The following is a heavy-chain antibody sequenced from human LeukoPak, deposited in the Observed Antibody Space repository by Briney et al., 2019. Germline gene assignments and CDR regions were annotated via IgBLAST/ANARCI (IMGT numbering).Heavy chain of an antibody. CDR2: INSDGSTT. Sequence: TGGSLRLSCAASGFTLSSYWMHWVRQAPGKGLVWVSRINSDGSTTTYADSVKGRFTISRDNANKSLYLQMNSLRPEDTALYYCAKARRGVLTGYYYFQYWGQGTLVTVSS. D-gene: IGHD3-9*01. V-gene: IGHV3-74*01. CDR1: GFTLSSYW. CDR3: AKARRGVLTGYYYFQY. J-gene: IGHJ4*02.